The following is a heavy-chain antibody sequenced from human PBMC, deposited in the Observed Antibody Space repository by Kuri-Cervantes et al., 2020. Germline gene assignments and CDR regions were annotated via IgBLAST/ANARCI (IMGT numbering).Heavy chain of an antibody. J-gene: IGHJ3*02. CDR1: GGPISSYY. CDR2: IYYSGST. CDR3: ARTNDAFDI. Sequence: SETLSLTCTVSGGPISSYYWSWIRQPPGKGLEWIGYIYYSGSTNYNPSLKSRVTISVDTSKNQFSLKLSSVTAADTAVYYCARTNDAFDIWGQGTMVTVSS. V-gene: IGHV4-59*01.